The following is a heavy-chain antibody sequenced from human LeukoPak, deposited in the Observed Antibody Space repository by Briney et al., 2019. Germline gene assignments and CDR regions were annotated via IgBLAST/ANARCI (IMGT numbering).Heavy chain of an antibody. CDR1: GGSISSSSYY. CDR2: IYTSGST. J-gene: IGHJ4*02. CDR3: AVNGGGNSIYS. D-gene: IGHD4-23*01. V-gene: IGHV4-39*07. Sequence: KPSETLSLTCTVSGGSISSSSYYWGWIRQPPGKGLEWIGSIYTSGSTNYNPSLKSRVTMSVDTSKNQFSLKLSSVTAADTAVYYCAVNGGGNSIYSWGQGTLVTVSS.